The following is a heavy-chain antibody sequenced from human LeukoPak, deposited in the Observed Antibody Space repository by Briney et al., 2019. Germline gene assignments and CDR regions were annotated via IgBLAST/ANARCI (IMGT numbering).Heavy chain of an antibody. D-gene: IGHD6-13*01. CDR3: AKASARIAAAGYFDY. CDR2: ISGSGASGGST. CDR1: GFTFSTYA. J-gene: IGHJ4*02. V-gene: IGHV3-23*01. Sequence: PGGSLRLSCAASGFTFSTYAMSWVRQAPGKGLEWVSAISGSGASGGSTYYADSVKGRFTISRDNSKNTLYLQMNSLRAEDTAVYYCAKASARIAAAGYFDYWGQGTLVTVSS.